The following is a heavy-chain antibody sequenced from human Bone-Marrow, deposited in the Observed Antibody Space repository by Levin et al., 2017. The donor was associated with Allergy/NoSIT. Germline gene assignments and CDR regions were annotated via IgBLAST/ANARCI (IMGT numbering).Heavy chain of an antibody. V-gene: IGHV3-33*03. CDR1: GFHFRSYG. CDR3: VRSNWGSGHGADDGLDV. J-gene: IGHJ3*01. CDR2: IWNDGSHK. Sequence: GGSLRLSCGASGFHFRSYGMHWVRQAPGKGLKWVAVIWNDGSHKYYADSVKGRFAVSRDDSQSTLFLQMNNLRVEDTAVYYCVRSNWGSGHGADDGLDVWGHGTMVTVSS. D-gene: IGHD7-27*01.